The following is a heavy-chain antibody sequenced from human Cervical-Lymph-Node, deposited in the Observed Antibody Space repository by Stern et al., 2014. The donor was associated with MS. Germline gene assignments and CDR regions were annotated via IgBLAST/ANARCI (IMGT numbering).Heavy chain of an antibody. CDR1: GFSLSTSGMC. J-gene: IGHJ6*02. CDR2: LDWDDDK. V-gene: IGHV2-70*01. CDR3: ARIGMAPHYGMDV. D-gene: IGHD5-24*01. Sequence: SGPALVKPTQTLTLTCTFSGFSLSTSGMCVSWIRQPPGKALEWLALLDWDDDKYYSTSLKTRLPISKDTTKNQVVLTMTNMDPVDTATYYCARIGMAPHYGMDVWGQGTTVTVSS.